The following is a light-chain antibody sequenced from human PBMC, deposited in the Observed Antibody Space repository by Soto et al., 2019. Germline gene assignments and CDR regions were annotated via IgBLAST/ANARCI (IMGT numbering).Light chain of an antibody. CDR2: GAS. CDR3: QQYNNWPPNT. Sequence: EIVMTQSPATLSLSPGERATLSCRASQSVCSNLAWYQQKPGQAPRLLIYGASTRATGLPARFSGSGSGTEFTLTISSLQSEDFAVYYCQQYNNWPPNTFGGGTKVDIK. V-gene: IGKV3-15*01. J-gene: IGKJ4*01. CDR1: QSVCSN.